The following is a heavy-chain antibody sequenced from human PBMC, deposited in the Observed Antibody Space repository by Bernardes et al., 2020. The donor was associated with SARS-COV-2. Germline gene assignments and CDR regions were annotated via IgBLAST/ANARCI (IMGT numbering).Heavy chain of an antibody. CDR3: TTDQPITIFGVVYYYGMDV. CDR1: GFTFSNAC. Sequence: GGTLRLSCAASGFTFSNACMNWVRQAPGKGLEWVGRIKSKTDGGTTDYAAPVKGRFTISRDDSKYTLYLQMNSLKTEDTAVYYCTTDQPITIFGVVYYYGMDVWGQGTTVTVSS. CDR2: IKSKTDGGTT. J-gene: IGHJ6*02. V-gene: IGHV3-15*07. D-gene: IGHD3-3*01.